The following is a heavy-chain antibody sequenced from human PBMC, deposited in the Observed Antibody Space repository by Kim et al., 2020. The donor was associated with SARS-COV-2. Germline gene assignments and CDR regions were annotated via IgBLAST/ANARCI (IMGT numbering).Heavy chain of an antibody. CDR2: IYPGDSDT. CDR1: GYSFTSYW. D-gene: IGHD3-22*01. CDR3: ASPGAYSSGYYGPYYFQH. Sequence: GESLKISCKGSGYSFTSYWIGWVRQMPGKGLEWMGIIYPGDSDTRYSPSFQGQVTISADKSISTAYLQWSSLKASDTAMYYCASPGAYSSGYYGPYYFQHWGQGTLVTVSS. J-gene: IGHJ1*01. V-gene: IGHV5-51*01.